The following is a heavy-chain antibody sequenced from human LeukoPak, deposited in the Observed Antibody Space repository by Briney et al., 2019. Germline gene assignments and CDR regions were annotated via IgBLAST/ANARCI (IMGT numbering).Heavy chain of an antibody. CDR3: ARGAITMVRGWEFDY. Sequence: PGGSLRLSCAASGFTVSTNYMSWVRQAPGKGLEWVSVIDSGGSIYNTNSVKGRFTISRDNSKNTLYLQMYSLRAEDTAVYYCARGAITMVRGWEFDYWGQGTLVAVSS. CDR2: IDSGGSI. J-gene: IGHJ4*02. D-gene: IGHD3-10*01. CDR1: GFTVSTNY. V-gene: IGHV3-66*01.